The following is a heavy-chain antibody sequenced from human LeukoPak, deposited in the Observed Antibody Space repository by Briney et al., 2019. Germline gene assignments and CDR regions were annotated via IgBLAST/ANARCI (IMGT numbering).Heavy chain of an antibody. CDR2: INHSGST. Sequence: SETLSLTCAVYGGSFSGYYWSWIRQPPGKWLEWIGEINHSGSTNYNPSLKSRVTISVDTSKNQFSLKLSSVTAADTAVYYCARVRDTYYYDSSGQQFDYWGQGTLVTVSS. CDR1: GGSFSGYY. V-gene: IGHV4-34*01. D-gene: IGHD3-22*01. J-gene: IGHJ4*02. CDR3: ARVRDTYYYDSSGQQFDY.